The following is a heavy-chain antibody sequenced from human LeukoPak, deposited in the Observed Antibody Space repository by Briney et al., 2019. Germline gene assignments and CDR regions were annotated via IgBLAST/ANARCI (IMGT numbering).Heavy chain of an antibody. CDR3: AGGTSGNYYWDS. Sequence: PGGPLRLSCAASGFTFSTYWMHWVRQVPGKGLVWVSRINTDGSSTTYADSVKRRFTISRDNAKNTVDLQMNSLSAEDTAVYYCAGGTSGNYYWDSWGQGTLVTVSS. J-gene: IGHJ4*02. CDR2: INTDGSST. D-gene: IGHD3-10*01. CDR1: GFTFSTYW. V-gene: IGHV3-74*01.